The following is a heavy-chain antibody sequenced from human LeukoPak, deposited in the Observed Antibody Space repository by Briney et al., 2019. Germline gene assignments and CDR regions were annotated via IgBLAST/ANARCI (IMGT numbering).Heavy chain of an antibody. D-gene: IGHD3-10*01. CDR1: GFTVSSNY. V-gene: IGHV3-53*01. CDR2: VYSGGST. CDR3: ARAVPGSSPSDY. J-gene: IGHJ4*02. Sequence: GGSLRLSCVVSGFTVSSNYMSWVRQAPGKGLEWVSVVYSGGSTYYADSVKGRFTISRDNSKNTLYLQMSGLRAEDTAVYYCARAVPGSSPSDYWGQGTLVTVSS.